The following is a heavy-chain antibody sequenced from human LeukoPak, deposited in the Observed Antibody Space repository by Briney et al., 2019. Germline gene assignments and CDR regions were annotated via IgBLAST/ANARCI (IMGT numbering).Heavy chain of an antibody. CDR3: AREDGYSDSSEFDY. J-gene: IGHJ4*02. CDR2: IKQDGSEK. V-gene: IGHV3-7*01. CDR1: GFTFSRYW. D-gene: IGHD5-24*01. Sequence: GGSLRLSCAASGFTFSRYWVSWVRQAPGKGLEWVANIKQDGSEKYYMDSVKGRFTISRDNAKNSLDLHLNSLRAEDTAVYYCAREDGYSDSSEFDYWGQGTLVLVSS.